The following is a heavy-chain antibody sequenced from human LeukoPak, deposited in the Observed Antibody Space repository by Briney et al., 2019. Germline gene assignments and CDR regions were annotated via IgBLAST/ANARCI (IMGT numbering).Heavy chain of an antibody. D-gene: IGHD6-19*01. V-gene: IGHV3-30-3*01. CDR2: ISYDGSNK. CDR3: ARDASSGWSRESGGMDV. Sequence: GGSLRLSCAASGFTFSSYAMHWVRQAPGKGLEWVAVISYDGSNKYYADSVKGRSTISRDNSKNTLYLQMNSLRAEDTAVYYCARDASSGWSRESGGMDVWGQGTTVTVSS. J-gene: IGHJ6*02. CDR1: GFTFSSYA.